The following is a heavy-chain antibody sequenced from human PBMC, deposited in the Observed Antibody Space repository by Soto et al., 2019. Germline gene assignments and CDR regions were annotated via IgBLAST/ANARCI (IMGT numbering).Heavy chain of an antibody. CDR1: GGSFSGYY. J-gene: IGHJ6*02. CDR3: ARGGYYDFWSSYYTGYYYYGMDV. CDR2: INHSGST. V-gene: IGHV4-34*01. D-gene: IGHD3-3*01. Sequence: SETLSLTCAVYGGSFSGYYWSWIRQPPGKGLEWIGEINHSGSTNYNPSLKSRVTISVDTSKNQFSLKLSSVTAADTAVYYCARGGYYDFWSSYYTGYYYYGMDVWGQGTTVTVSS.